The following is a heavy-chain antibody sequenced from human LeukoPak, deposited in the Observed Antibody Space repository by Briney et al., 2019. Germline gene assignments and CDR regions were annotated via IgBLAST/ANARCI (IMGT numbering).Heavy chain of an antibody. CDR2: ISGSGGST. Sequence: AGGSLRLSCAASGFTFSSYAMSWVRQAPGKGLEWVSAISGSGGSTYYADSVKGRFTISRDNSKNTLYLQMNSLRAEDTAVYYCAKSFGRSLDNWFEPWGQGTLGTVSS. J-gene: IGHJ5*02. D-gene: IGHD3-3*01. CDR1: GFTFSSYA. V-gene: IGHV3-23*01. CDR3: AKSFGRSLDNWFEP.